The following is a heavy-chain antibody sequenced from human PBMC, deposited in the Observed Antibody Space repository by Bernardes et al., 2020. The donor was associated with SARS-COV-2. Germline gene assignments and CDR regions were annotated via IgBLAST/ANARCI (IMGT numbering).Heavy chain of an antibody. V-gene: IGHV3-53*01. CDR2: IYSGGST. Sequence: GGSLRLSCAASGFTVSSNYMSWVRPAPGKGLEWVSVIYSGGSTYYADSVKGRFTISRDNSKNTLYLQMNSLRAEDTAVYYCARELVVPAAMAYYYYGMDVWGQGTTVTVSS. CDR3: ARELVVPAAMAYYYYGMDV. D-gene: IGHD2-2*01. CDR1: GFTVSSNY. J-gene: IGHJ6*02.